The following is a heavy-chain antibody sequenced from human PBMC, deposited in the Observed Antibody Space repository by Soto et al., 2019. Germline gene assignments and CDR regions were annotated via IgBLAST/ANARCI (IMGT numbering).Heavy chain of an antibody. CDR3: ERGIIVGATSSSDNWLDP. V-gene: IGHV1-18*01. D-gene: IGHD1-26*01. CDR1: GYTFTSYG. CDR2: ISAYNGNT. Sequence: QDQLVQSGAEVKKPGASVKVSCKASGYTFTSYGITWVRQAPGQGREWMGWISAYNGNTNYAQSHQGRGTMTTDTSTSAAYLELRSLRSDDTAVYYCERGIIVGATSSSDNWLDPRGEGTLVSVSS. J-gene: IGHJ5*02.